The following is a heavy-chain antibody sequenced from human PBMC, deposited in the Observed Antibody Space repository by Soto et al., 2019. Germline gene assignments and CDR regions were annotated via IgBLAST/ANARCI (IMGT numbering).Heavy chain of an antibody. V-gene: IGHV3-23*03. J-gene: IGHJ6*03. CDR1: GFTFSNYA. Sequence: EVQLLESGGGLAQPGGSLRLSCAASGFTFSNYAMSWVRQAPGKGLEWVSSVNNGGSSTYYADSVKGRFTISRENSKNTLYLQMNGLRAEDTAVYYCARYCSGGSLCYMGVWGKGTTVTVSS. CDR2: VNNGGSST. CDR3: ARYCSGGSLCYMGV. D-gene: IGHD2-15*01.